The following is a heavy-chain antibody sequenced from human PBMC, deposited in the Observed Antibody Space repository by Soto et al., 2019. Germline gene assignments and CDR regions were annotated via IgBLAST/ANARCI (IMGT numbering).Heavy chain of an antibody. CDR1: GYSFTSYW. V-gene: IGHV5-10-1*01. D-gene: IGHD4-17*01. CDR2: IDPTDSYT. Sequence: PGESLKISCKGSGYSFTSYWISWVRQMPGKGLEWMGRIDPTDSYTNYSPSFQGHVTISAEKSISTAYLQWCSLKASDTAMYYCARLTTKGYYYYGMDVWGQGTTVTVSS. J-gene: IGHJ6*02. CDR3: ARLTTKGYYYYGMDV.